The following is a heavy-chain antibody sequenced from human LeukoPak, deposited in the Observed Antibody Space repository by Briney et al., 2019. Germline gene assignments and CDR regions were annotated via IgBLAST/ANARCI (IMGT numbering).Heavy chain of an antibody. CDR3: ARDSGSEQQLVSLDY. J-gene: IGHJ4*02. D-gene: IGHD6-13*01. V-gene: IGHV3-53*01. CDR1: GFIVSHNY. CDR2: IYIDGTT. Sequence: GGSLRLSCAASGFIVSHNYMTWVRQAPGKGLEWISVIYIDGTTYYADSVKGRFTISRDNSKNTLYLQMNSLRAEDTAVYYCARDSGSEQQLVSLDYWGQGTLVTVSS.